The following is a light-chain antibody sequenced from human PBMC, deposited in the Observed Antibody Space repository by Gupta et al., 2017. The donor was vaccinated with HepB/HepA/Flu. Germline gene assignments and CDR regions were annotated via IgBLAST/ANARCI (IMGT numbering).Light chain of an antibody. V-gene: IGKV3-20*01. CDR2: GAS. Sequence: EIVLTQSTGTLSLSPGESATLSCRASQSVSSGYLAWYQQKPGQAPRLLIFGASTRATGIPDRFSDGGSGTDFTLTISRLVPEDFAVYYCHQYCSSPWTFGQGTKVEIK. J-gene: IGKJ1*01. CDR1: QSVSSGY. CDR3: HQYCSSPWT.